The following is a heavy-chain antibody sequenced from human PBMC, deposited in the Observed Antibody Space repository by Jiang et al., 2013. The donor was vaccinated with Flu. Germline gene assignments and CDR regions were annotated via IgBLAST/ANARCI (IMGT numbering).Heavy chain of an antibody. V-gene: IGHV4-31*01. J-gene: IGHJ5*02. CDR3: ARLRSYYYGSGSYYLVYNWFDP. CDR1: DGSISSGGYY. CDR2: IYYSGST. Sequence: PGLVKPSQTLSLTCTVSDGSISSGGYYWSWIRQHPGKGLEWIGYIYYSGSTYYNPSLKSLVTISVDTSKNQFSLKLSSVTAADTAVYYCARLRSYYYGSGSYYLVYNWFDPWGQGTLVTVSS. D-gene: IGHD3-10*01.